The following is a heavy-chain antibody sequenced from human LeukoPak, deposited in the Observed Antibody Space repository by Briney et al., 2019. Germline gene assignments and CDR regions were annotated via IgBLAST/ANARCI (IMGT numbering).Heavy chain of an antibody. J-gene: IGHJ6*03. CDR1: GYTFTGYY. V-gene: IGHV1-2*02. CDR2: INPNSGGT. Sequence: ASVKVSCKASGYTFTGYYMHWVRQAPGQGLEWMGWINPNSGGTNYAQKFQGRVTMTRDTSISTAYMELSRLRSDDTAVYYCARRYCSRTSCYDYYYYMDVWGKGTTVTVSS. D-gene: IGHD2-2*01. CDR3: ARRYCSRTSCYDYYYYMDV.